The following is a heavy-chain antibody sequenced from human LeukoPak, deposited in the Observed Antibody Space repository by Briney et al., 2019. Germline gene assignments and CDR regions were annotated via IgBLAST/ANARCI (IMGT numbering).Heavy chain of an antibody. CDR3: ARVGYSYSINDWSRTGPGAYPTKYHYYMDV. D-gene: IGHD5-18*01. V-gene: IGHV4-34*01. Sequence: SETLSLTCAVYGGSFSDYSWSGIRQPPGRGVEWIGERNHSGGTNNNPSLMSRVIMSVYTCKNQFSLKVSSVTAADTAVYYCARVGYSYSINDWSRTGPGAYPTKYHYYMDVWGKGTTVTVSS. CDR2: RNHSGGT. J-gene: IGHJ6*03. CDR1: GGSFSDYS.